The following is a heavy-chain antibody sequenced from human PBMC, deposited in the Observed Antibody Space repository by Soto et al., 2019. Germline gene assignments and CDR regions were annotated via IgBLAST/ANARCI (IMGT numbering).Heavy chain of an antibody. CDR3: ASGRGYSYGLDP. J-gene: IGHJ5*02. V-gene: IGHV4-30-4*01. Sequence: QVQLQESGPGLVKPSQTLSLTCTVSGDSISSNNNYWSWIRQPPGEGLEWIGFISYSGTTSYSPSLRSRVARSLDTSKTHFSLSLSSVTAADTAVYYFASGRGYSYGLDPWGQGTLVTVSS. CDR2: ISYSGTT. CDR1: GDSISSNNNY. D-gene: IGHD5-18*01.